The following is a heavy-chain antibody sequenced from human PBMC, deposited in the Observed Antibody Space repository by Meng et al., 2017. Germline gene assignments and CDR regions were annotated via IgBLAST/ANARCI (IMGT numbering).Heavy chain of an antibody. CDR2: IYPGDSDT. CDR1: GYSFTSYW. V-gene: IGHV5-51*01. Sequence: GESPKTPCKGSGYSFTSYWIGWARQMPGKGLEWMGIIYPGDSDTRHSPSFQGQVTISADKSISTAYLQWSSLKASDTAMYYCARRISTLTTGNYYYGIDVWGQGPTVTVSS. J-gene: IGHJ6*02. D-gene: IGHD4-11*01. CDR3: ARRISTLTTGNYYYGIDV.